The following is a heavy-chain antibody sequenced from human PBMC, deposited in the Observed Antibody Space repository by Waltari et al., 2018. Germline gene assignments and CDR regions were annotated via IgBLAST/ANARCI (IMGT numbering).Heavy chain of an antibody. CDR2: ISHDGVVT. CDR1: GFTFSTYV. Sequence: EVQLVESGGGLVQPGGSLRLSCEVSGFTFSTYVMHWVRQVPGKGLVWVSRISHDGVVTTYADSVKGRFTVSRDNTKNTLYLQMNSLRAEDTAVYYCSRDLNWLLFDYWGQGALVTVSS. CDR3: SRDLNWLLFDY. D-gene: IGHD3-9*01. J-gene: IGHJ4*02. V-gene: IGHV3-74*01.